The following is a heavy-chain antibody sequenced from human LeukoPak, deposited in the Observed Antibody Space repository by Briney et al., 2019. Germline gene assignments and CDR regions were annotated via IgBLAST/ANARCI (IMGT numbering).Heavy chain of an antibody. CDR1: GFTFSDYS. J-gene: IGHJ4*02. Sequence: GGSLRLSCAASGFTFSDYSMNRVRQAPGKGLEWVASISGNSNYIYYVDSVKGRFTISRDNAKNSLYLQMNGLRAEDTAVYYCARDYNIKWDEERLFDYWGQGTLVTVSS. CDR2: ISGNSNYI. CDR3: ARDYNIKWDEERLFDY. V-gene: IGHV3-21*01. D-gene: IGHD1-26*01.